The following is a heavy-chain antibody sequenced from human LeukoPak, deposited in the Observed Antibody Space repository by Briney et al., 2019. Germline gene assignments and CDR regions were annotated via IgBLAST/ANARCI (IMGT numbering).Heavy chain of an antibody. D-gene: IGHD3-9*01. CDR3: AKWGDYDVLTGYYVSDF. J-gene: IGHJ4*02. CDR2: ISGRSDNT. V-gene: IGHV3-23*01. CDR1: GFIFSNYA. Sequence: GGSLRLSCAASGFIFSNYAMYWVRQAPGKGLEWVSAISGRSDNTYYADSEKGRFTLSRDSSKNTLYLQMNSLRADDTAVYYCAKWGDYDVLTGYYVSDFWGQGTLVTVSS.